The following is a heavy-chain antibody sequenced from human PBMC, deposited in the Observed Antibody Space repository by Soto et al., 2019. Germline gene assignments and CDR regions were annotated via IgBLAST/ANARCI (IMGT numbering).Heavy chain of an antibody. J-gene: IGHJ4*02. D-gene: IGHD1-26*01. V-gene: IGHV4-59*01. CDR3: ARVKSGATFDY. Sequence: QVQLQESGPRLVKPSETLSLTCTVSGDSITTSYWSWIRQSPGKGLEWIGYAYYSGSTNYNPSLNSRVSISVNTSTKLLSLKLTSVTAADTAVYYCARVKSGATFDYWGQGTLVTVSS. CDR2: AYYSGST. CDR1: GDSITTSY.